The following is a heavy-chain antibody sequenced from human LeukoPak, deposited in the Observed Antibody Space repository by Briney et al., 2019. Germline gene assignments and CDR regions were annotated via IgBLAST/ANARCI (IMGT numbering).Heavy chain of an antibody. CDR2: ISSSGSII. V-gene: IGHV3-48*03. Sequence: GGSLRLSCAASGFTFSSYEMNWVRQAPGKGLEWVSYISSSGSIILYADSVKGRFTISRDNAKNSLYLQMSSLRAEDTAVYYCATDPLGYSAYWGQGTLVTVSS. CDR1: GFTFSSYE. CDR3: ATDPLGYSAY. D-gene: IGHD5-12*01. J-gene: IGHJ4*02.